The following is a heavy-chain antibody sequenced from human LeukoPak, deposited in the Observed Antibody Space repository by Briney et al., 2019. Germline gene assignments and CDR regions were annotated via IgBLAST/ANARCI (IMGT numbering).Heavy chain of an antibody. CDR3: GRGLHWGGDS. J-gene: IGHJ4*02. V-gene: IGHV4-39*07. CDR1: GGSISSSSYY. Sequence: SETLSLTCTVSGGSISSSSYYWGWIRQPPGKGLEWIGSIYYSGSTNYNPSLKSRVTISLGTSKNQFSLELNSVTAADTAVYDGGRGLHWGGDSWGQGTLVTVSS. D-gene: IGHD3-16*01. CDR2: IYYSGST.